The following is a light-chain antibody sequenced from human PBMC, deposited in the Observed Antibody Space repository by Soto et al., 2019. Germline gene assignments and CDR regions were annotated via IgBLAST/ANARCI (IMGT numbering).Light chain of an antibody. V-gene: IGKV3-11*01. CDR1: QSVTSS. J-gene: IGKJ5*01. CDR2: DVS. Sequence: EIVLTQSPATLSLSPGDRATLSCRASQSVTSSLAWFQQKPGQAPRLLIYDVSRRATAIPARFSGSGSGTDFTLTISSLEPEDIATYYCQQYLNVPLTFGQGTRLEI. CDR3: QQYLNVPLT.